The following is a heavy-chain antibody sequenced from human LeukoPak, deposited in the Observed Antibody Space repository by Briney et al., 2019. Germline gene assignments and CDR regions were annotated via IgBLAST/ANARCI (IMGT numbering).Heavy chain of an antibody. V-gene: IGHV4-59*01. CDR3: ARSSLGEGENY. CDR2: IYYSGST. CDR1: GGSISSYY. Sequence: SETLSLTWTLSGGSISSYYWSWIRQPPGKGLEWIGYIYYSGSTNYNPSLKSRVTISVDTSKNQFSLKLSSVTAADTAVYYCARSSLGEGENYWGQGTLVTVSS. J-gene: IGHJ4*02. D-gene: IGHD3-16*01.